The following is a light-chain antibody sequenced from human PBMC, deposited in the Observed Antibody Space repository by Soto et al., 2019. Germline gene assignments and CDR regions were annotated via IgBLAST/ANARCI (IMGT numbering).Light chain of an antibody. Sequence: DIQMTQSPSSVSASVGDRVTVTCRASQGISSWLAWYQKKPGKAPKLLIYAASSLQSGVPSRFSGSGSGTDFTLTISSLQPEDCAIYFCQKANSFPITFGQGTRREIK. CDR1: QGISSW. J-gene: IGKJ5*01. V-gene: IGKV1-12*01. CDR3: QKANSFPIT. CDR2: AAS.